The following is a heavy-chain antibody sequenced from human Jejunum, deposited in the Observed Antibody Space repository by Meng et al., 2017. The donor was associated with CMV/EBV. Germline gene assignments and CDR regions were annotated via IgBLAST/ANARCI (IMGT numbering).Heavy chain of an antibody. D-gene: IGHD3-10*01. CDR2: IKQDGSET. V-gene: IGHV3-7*01. CDR3: ARARVPMIRGVPFDY. Sequence: GFTFSNDWMTWVRQAPGKGLEWVANIKQDGSETYYVDSVKGRFTISRDNAKSSLYLQMDSLRAGDTAMYYCARARVPMIRGVPFDYWGQGTLVTVSS. J-gene: IGHJ4*02. CDR1: GFTFSNDW.